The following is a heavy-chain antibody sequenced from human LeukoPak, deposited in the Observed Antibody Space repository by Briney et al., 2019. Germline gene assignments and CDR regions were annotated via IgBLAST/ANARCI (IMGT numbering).Heavy chain of an antibody. J-gene: IGHJ4*02. V-gene: IGHV1-69*13. Sequence: SVKVSCKASGGTFSSYAISWVRQAPGQGLEWMGGVIPIFGTANYAQKFQGRVTITADESTSTAYMELSSLRSEDTAVYYCARGKVRYSSSCILDYWGQGTLVTVSS. D-gene: IGHD6-6*01. CDR3: ARGKVRYSSSCILDY. CDR2: VIPIFGTA. CDR1: GGTFSSYA.